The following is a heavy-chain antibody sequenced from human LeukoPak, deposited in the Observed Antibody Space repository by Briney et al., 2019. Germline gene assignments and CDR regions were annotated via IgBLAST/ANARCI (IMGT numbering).Heavy chain of an antibody. CDR2: IKSKTDGGTT. J-gene: IGHJ4*02. CDR3: TTDTLVWELLYFDY. CDR1: GFTFSGYA. Sequence: PGGSLRLSCATSGFTFSGYAMSWVRQAPGKGLEWVGRIKSKTDGGTTDYAAPVKGRFTISRDDSKNTLYLQMNSLKTEDTAVYYCTTDTLVWELLYFDYWGQGTLVTVSS. D-gene: IGHD1-26*01. V-gene: IGHV3-15*01.